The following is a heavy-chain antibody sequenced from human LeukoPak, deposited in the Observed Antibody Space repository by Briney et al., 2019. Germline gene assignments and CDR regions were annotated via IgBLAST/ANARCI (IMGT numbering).Heavy chain of an antibody. CDR3: ARGSRVYSGYGPFDY. V-gene: IGHV4-31*03. CDR1: GGSISSGGYY. J-gene: IGHJ4*02. Sequence: SQTLSLTCTVSGGSISSGGYYWSWIRQHPGKGLEWIGYIYYSGSTYYNPSLKSRVTISVDTSKNQFSLKLSSVTAADTAVYYCARGSRVYSGYGPFDYWGQGTLVTVSS. CDR2: IYYSGST. D-gene: IGHD5-12*01.